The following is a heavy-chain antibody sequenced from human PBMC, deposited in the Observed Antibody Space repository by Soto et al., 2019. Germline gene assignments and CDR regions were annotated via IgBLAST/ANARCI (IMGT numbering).Heavy chain of an antibody. D-gene: IGHD3-22*01. J-gene: IGHJ6*02. CDR2: IIPIFGTA. CDR1: GGTFSSYG. Sequence: SVKVSCKASGGTFSSYGISWVRHAPGQGLEWMGGIIPIFGTANYAQKFQGRVTITADESTSTAYMELSSLRSEDTAVYYCARDRDYYDSSGYYFLYYYGMDFWGQGTTVTVSS. V-gene: IGHV1-69*13. CDR3: ARDRDYYDSSGYYFLYYYGMDF.